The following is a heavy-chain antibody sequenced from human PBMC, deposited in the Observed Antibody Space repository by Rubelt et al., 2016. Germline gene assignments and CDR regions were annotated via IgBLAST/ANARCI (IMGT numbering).Heavy chain of an antibody. D-gene: IGHD3-22*01. Sequence: QVQLQQWGAGLLKPSETLSLTCAVYGGSFSGYYWSWIRQPPGKGLEWIGEINHSGSTNYNPSLKSSFSISVDTSKNQCSLKVRSVTAADTAEYYCARAEGSGYGTYYYGMDVWGQGTTVTVSS. CDR2: INHSGST. J-gene: IGHJ6*02. V-gene: IGHV4-34*01. CDR1: GGSFSGYY. CDR3: ARAEGSGYGTYYYGMDV.